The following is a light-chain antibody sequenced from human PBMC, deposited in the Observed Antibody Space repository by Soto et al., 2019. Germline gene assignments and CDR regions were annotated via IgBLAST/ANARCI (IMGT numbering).Light chain of an antibody. CDR1: QNVGSSY. Sequence: ETGLTQFPGTLSLSAGGRATLSCRASQNVGSSYLAWYQQKPGQAPRLLIYGASSRATGIPDRFSGSGSGTDFTLTISRLEPEDFAVYYCQEYGTSRTFGQGTKV. CDR3: QEYGTSRT. CDR2: GAS. J-gene: IGKJ1*01. V-gene: IGKV3-20*01.